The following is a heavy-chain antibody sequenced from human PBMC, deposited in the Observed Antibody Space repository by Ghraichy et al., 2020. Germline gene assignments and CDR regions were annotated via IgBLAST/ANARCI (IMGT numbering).Heavy chain of an antibody. CDR1: GGSVSGYY. D-gene: IGHD3-3*02. Sequence: SETLSLTCTVSGGSVSGYYWSWIRQSPEKGLEWIAYIYYTGKTNYNPSLTSRATISVDTSKNQFSLELTSVTAADTAVYYCARGHFNFQHWGQGTPVTVSS. J-gene: IGHJ1*01. CDR3: ARGHFNFQH. CDR2: IYYTGKT. V-gene: IGHV4-59*02.